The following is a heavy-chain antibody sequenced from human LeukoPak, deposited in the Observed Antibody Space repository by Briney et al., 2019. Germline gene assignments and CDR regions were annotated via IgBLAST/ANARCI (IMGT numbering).Heavy chain of an antibody. Sequence: GRSLRLSCAASGFTFSSHAIHWVRQAPGKGLEGVAVISYDGSNKYYADSVKGRFTISRDNSKNTLYLQMNSLRAEDTAVYYCAKGPHKYYYDSSAYFFEYWGQGTLVTVSS. CDR1: GFTFSSHA. D-gene: IGHD3-22*01. V-gene: IGHV3-30*04. CDR3: AKGPHKYYYDSSAYFFEY. CDR2: ISYDGSNK. J-gene: IGHJ4*02.